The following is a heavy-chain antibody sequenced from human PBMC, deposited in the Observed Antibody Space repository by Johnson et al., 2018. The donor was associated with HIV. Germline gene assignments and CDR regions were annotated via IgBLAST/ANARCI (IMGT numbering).Heavy chain of an antibody. D-gene: IGHD3-22*01. CDR1: GITFSSYA. Sequence: QVQLVESGGGVVQPGGSLRLSCAASGITFSSYAMHWVRQAPGKGLEWVAVISYDGSNKYYADSVKVRFTISRDNSKNTLYLQMNSLRAEDTAVYYCARDQDWGYYDSTAFDIWGQGTMVTVSS. CDR2: ISYDGSNK. J-gene: IGHJ3*02. V-gene: IGHV3-30*04. CDR3: ARDQDWGYYDSTAFDI.